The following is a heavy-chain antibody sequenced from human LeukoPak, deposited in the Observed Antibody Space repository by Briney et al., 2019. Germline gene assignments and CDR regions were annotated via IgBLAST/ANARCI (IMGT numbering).Heavy chain of an antibody. Sequence: GASVKVSCKASEVTFTGYYIHWVRQAPGQGLEWMGWVNPNSGGTNYAQMFQGRVTMTRDTSINTAYMDLSGLRSDDTAVYYCARDSYGGNWSLGYWGQGTLVTVSS. CDR3: ARDSYGGNWSLGY. D-gene: IGHD4-23*01. CDR1: EVTFTGYY. CDR2: VNPNSGGT. V-gene: IGHV1-2*02. J-gene: IGHJ4*02.